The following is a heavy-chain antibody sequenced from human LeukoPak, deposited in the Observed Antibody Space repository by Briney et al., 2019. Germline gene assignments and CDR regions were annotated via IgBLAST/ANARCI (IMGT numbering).Heavy chain of an antibody. V-gene: IGHV3-30*04. CDR1: GFTFSSYA. CDR3: ARMGGYCSGGTCYGYYYYMDV. D-gene: IGHD2-15*01. CDR2: ISYDGSNK. Sequence: GGSLRLSCAASGFTFSSYAMHWVRQAPGKGLEWVAVISYDGSNKYYADSVKGRFTISRDNSKNTLYLQMNSLRVEDTAVYYCARMGGYCSGGTCYGYYYYMDVWGKGTTVTVSS. J-gene: IGHJ6*03.